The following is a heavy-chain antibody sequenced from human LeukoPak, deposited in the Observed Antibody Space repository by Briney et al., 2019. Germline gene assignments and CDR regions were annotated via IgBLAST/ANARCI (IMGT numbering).Heavy chain of an antibody. V-gene: IGHV1-46*03. CDR2: INPCVVTS. Sequence: CKASXXTXXXYYMHGGRQAPGQGGEGVGVINPCVVTSIYPQKFQGTVTMTRGTSTSTVYMQLSSLTSEDTAVYYCARDSLYSSSSGTSKIDSWGQGTLVTVSS. CDR3: ARDSLYSSSSGTSKIDS. J-gene: IGHJ4*02. D-gene: IGHD6-6*01. CDR1: XXTXXXYY.